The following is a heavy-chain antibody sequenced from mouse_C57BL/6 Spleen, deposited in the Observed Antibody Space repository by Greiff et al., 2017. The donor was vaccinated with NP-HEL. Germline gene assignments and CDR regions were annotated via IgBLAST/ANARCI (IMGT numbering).Heavy chain of an antibody. J-gene: IGHJ2*01. Sequence: QVQLQQPGAELVKPGASVKLSCKASGYTFTSYWMHWVKQRPGQGLEWIGMIHPNSGSTNYNEKFKSKATLTVDKSSSTAYMQLSSLTSEDSAVYYWARSGDYDDYFDYWGQGTTLTVSS. V-gene: IGHV1-64*01. CDR1: GYTFTSYW. D-gene: IGHD2-4*01. CDR3: ARSGDYDDYFDY. CDR2: IHPNSGST.